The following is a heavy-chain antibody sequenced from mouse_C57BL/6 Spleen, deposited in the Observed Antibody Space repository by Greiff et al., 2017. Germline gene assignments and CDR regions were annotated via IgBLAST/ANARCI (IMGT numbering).Heavy chain of an antibody. V-gene: IGHV1-50*01. CDR2: IDTSDSYT. CDR1: GYTFTSYW. CDR3: SRAGGSSSYYFDY. J-gene: IGHJ2*01. D-gene: IGHD1-1*01. Sequence: VQLQQPGAELVKPGASVKLSCKASGYTFTSYWMQWVKQRPGQGLEWIGEIDTSDSYTNYNQKFKGKATLTVDTSSSTAYMQLSSLTSEDSAVSYCSRAGGSSSYYFDYWGQGTTLTVSS.